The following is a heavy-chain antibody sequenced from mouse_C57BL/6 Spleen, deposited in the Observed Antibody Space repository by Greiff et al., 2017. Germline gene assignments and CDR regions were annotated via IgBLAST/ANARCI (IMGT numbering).Heavy chain of an antibody. CDR2: FYPRDGST. D-gene: IGHD1-1*01. J-gene: IGHJ3*01. V-gene: IGHV1-85*01. CDR3: ARDYDDSKGFAY. Sequence: QVQLQQSGPELVKPGASVKLSCKASGYTFTSYDINWLKQRPGQGLEWIGWFYPRDGSTTYNEKFKGKATLTVDTSSSTAYMELHSLTSEDSAVYFCARDYDDSKGFAYWGQGTLVTVSA. CDR1: GYTFTSYD.